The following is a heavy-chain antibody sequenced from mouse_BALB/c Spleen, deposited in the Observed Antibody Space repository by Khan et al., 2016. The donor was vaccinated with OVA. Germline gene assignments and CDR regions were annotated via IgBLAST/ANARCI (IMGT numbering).Heavy chain of an antibody. Sequence: EVQLQQSRPELVKPGASMKISCKASGYSFTDYTMNWVKQSHGKNLEWIGLINPYNGFTTYNQKFKGKATLTVHKSSSTAYMDLLSLTSEDSAGYDGARGNYYGSNSWFAYWGQGTLVTVSA. V-gene: IGHV1-18*01. CDR2: INPYNGFT. D-gene: IGHD1-1*01. CDR3: ARGNYYGSNSWFAY. J-gene: IGHJ3*01. CDR1: GYSFTDYT.